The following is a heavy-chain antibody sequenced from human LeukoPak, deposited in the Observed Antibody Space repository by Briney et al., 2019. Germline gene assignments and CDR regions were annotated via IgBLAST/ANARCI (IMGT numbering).Heavy chain of an antibody. Sequence: GGSLRLSCAASGFTFSSYGMHWVRQAPGKGLEWVAFIRYDGSNKYYADSVKGRFTISRDNSKNTLYLQMNSLRAEDTAVYYCAKDGAGYCSSTSCYNPDYWGQGTLVTVSS. V-gene: IGHV3-30*02. J-gene: IGHJ4*02. CDR3: AKDGAGYCSSTSCYNPDY. D-gene: IGHD2-2*02. CDR1: GFTFSSYG. CDR2: IRYDGSNK.